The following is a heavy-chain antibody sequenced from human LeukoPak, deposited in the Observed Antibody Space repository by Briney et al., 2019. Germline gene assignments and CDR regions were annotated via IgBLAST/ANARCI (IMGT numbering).Heavy chain of an antibody. D-gene: IGHD6-13*01. CDR2: ISYDGSNK. J-gene: IGHJ4*02. CDR3: AKGGIAAAGMQNDY. CDR1: GFTFSSYG. Sequence: PGRSLRLSCAASGFTFSSYGMHWVRQAPGKGLEWVAVISYDGSNKYYADSVKGRFTISRDNSKNTLYLQMNSLRAEDTAVYYCAKGGIAAAGMQNDYWGQGTLVTVSS. V-gene: IGHV3-30*18.